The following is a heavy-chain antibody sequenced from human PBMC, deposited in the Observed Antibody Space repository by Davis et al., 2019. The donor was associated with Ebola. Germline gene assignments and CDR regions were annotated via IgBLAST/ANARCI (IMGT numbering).Heavy chain of an antibody. CDR2: IIPIFGTA. Sequence: AASVNVSCKASGCTFSSYAISWVRQAPGQGLEWMGGIIPIFGTANYAQKFQGRVTITADKSTSTAYMELSSLRSEDTAVYYCAKTERLEWLYYNWFDPWGQGTLVTVSS. CDR3: AKTERLEWLYYNWFDP. J-gene: IGHJ5*02. CDR1: GCTFSSYA. D-gene: IGHD3-3*01. V-gene: IGHV1-69*06.